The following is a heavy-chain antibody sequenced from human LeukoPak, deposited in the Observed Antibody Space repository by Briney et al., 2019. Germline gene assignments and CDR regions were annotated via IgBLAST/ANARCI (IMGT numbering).Heavy chain of an antibody. Sequence: GGSLRLSCAASGFTFSSYWMSWVRQAPGKGLEWVANIKQDGSEKYYVDSVKGRFTISRGNAKNSLYLQMNSLRAEDTAVYYCARARQYYDILTGYYREFWFDPWGQGTLVTVSS. CDR2: IKQDGSEK. CDR1: GFTFSSYW. J-gene: IGHJ5*02. CDR3: ARARQYYDILTGYYREFWFDP. V-gene: IGHV3-7*03. D-gene: IGHD3-9*01.